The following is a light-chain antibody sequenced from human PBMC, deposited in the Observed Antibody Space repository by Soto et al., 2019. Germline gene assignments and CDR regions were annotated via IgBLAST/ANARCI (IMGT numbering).Light chain of an antibody. CDR1: QSVLYSSNNKNY. CDR3: QQYYSTPQNT. CDR2: WAS. Sequence: DIVLTQSPDSLAVSLGERAPINCKSSQSVLYSSNNKNYLAWYQQKHGQPPKLLIYWASTRESGVPDRFSGSGSGTDFTLTISSLQAEDVAVYYCQQYYSTPQNTFGQGTKLDIK. J-gene: IGKJ2*01. V-gene: IGKV4-1*01.